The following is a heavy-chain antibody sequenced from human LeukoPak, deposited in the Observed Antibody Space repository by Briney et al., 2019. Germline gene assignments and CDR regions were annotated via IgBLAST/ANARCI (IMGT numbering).Heavy chain of an antibody. CDR3: ARERSYYDSSGSTGDAFDI. Sequence: SETLSLTCTVSGGSISSSGYYWGWIRQPPGKGLEWIGSLYYSGRTYYNPSLKSRVTISLDTSKNQFSLKLSSVTAADTAVYYCARERSYYDSSGSTGDAFDIWGQGTMVTVSS. CDR1: GGSISSSGYY. CDR2: LYYSGRT. D-gene: IGHD3-22*01. V-gene: IGHV4-39*07. J-gene: IGHJ3*02.